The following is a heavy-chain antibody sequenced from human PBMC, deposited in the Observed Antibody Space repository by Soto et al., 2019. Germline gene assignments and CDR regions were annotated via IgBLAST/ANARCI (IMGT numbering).Heavy chain of an antibody. CDR3: ARDQRVIAMVSPTNFYYYYYGMDV. J-gene: IGHJ6*02. CDR2: IYYSGST. D-gene: IGHD5-18*01. V-gene: IGHV4-59*01. CDR1: GGSISSYY. Sequence: QVQLQESGPGLVKPSETLSLTCTVSGGSISSYYWSWIQQPPGKGLEWIGYIYYSGSTNYNPSLKSRVTISVDTSKNQFSLKLSSVTAADTAVYYCARDQRVIAMVSPTNFYYYYYGMDVWGQGTTVTVSS.